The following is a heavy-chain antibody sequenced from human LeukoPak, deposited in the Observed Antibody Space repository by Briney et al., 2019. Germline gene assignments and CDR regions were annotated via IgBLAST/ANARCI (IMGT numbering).Heavy chain of an antibody. CDR1: GYTFTSYD. CDR3: ARCRFGELMSCGY. Sequence: ASVKVSCKASGYTFTSYDINWVRQATGQGLEWMGWMNPNSGSTGYAQKFQGRVTMTRNTSITTAYMELSSLRSEDTAVYYCARCRFGELMSCGYWGQGTLVTVSS. D-gene: IGHD3-10*01. CDR2: MNPNSGST. J-gene: IGHJ4*02. V-gene: IGHV1-8*01.